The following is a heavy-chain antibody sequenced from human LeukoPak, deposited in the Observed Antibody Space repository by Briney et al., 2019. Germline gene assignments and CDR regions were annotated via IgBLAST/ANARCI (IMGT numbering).Heavy chain of an antibody. CDR1: GFTFSDYH. CDR3: ARDLSGHNSGSLDF. Sequence: PGRSLRLSCAASGFTFSDYHMSWIRQAPGKGLEWVSYISTSGSTIYYAESMKGRFTISRDNAKNSVYLQMKSLRAEDTAVYYCARDLSGHNSGSLDFWGQGTLVTVSS. J-gene: IGHJ4*02. D-gene: IGHD5-18*01. V-gene: IGHV3-11*01. CDR2: ISTSGSTI.